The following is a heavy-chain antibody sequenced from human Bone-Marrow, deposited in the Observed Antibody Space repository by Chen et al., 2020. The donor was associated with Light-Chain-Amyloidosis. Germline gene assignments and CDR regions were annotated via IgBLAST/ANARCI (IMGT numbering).Heavy chain of an antibody. CDR2: IYNSGKT. V-gene: IGHV3-53*02. D-gene: IGHD4-17*01. CDR3: AGDTLYGDRLDH. Sequence: EAQLVETGGRLIQPGGSLRLSCAASGFTVSSNYMSWVRQAPGKGLEWVAIIYNSGKTDYTDSVKGRFTVSRDNSKNTLYLQMNSLRAEDTAVYYCAGDTLYGDRLDHWGQGTLVTVSA. J-gene: IGHJ4*02. CDR1: GFTVSSNY.